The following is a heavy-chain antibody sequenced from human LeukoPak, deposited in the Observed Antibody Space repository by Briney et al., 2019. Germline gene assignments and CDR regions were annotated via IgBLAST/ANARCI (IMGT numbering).Heavy chain of an antibody. Sequence: PGGSLRLSCAASGFTFSSYGMHWVRQAPGKGLEWVAFIRYDGSNKYYADSVKGRFTISRDNSKNTLYLQMNSLRAEDTAVYYCAKVTTTVNDFDYWGQGTLVTVSS. CDR3: AKVTTTVNDFDY. CDR1: GFTFSSYG. V-gene: IGHV3-30*02. D-gene: IGHD4-17*01. CDR2: IRYDGSNK. J-gene: IGHJ4*02.